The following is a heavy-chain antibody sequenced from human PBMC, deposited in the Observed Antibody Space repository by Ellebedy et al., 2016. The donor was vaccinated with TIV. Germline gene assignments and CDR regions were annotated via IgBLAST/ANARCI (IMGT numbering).Heavy chain of an antibody. D-gene: IGHD2-21*02. CDR2: ISYDGSNK. Sequence: GGSLRLXCAASGFTFSSYGMHWVRQAPGKGLEWVAVISYDGSNKYYADSVKGRFTISRDNSKNTLYLQMNSLRAEDTAVYYCAKVKESRGDSPYYYYYGMDVWGQGTTVTVSS. J-gene: IGHJ6*02. CDR1: GFTFSSYG. V-gene: IGHV3-30*18. CDR3: AKVKESRGDSPYYYYYGMDV.